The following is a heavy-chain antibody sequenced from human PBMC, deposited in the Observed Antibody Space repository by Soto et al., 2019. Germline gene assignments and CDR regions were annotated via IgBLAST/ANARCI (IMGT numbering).Heavy chain of an antibody. V-gene: IGHV1-69*06. CDR2: IIPIFGTA. J-gene: IGHJ5*02. CDR3: SRMRNLKKGDWFDH. CDR1: GGTFSSYA. D-gene: IGHD3-9*01. Sequence: QVQLVQSGAEVKKPGSLVKVSCKASGGTFSSYAISWVRQAPGQGLEWMGGIIPIFGTANYAQKFQGRVTITADKSTSTGYMELSSLRSEDTAVYYCSRMRNLKKGDWFDHWGQGTLVTVSS.